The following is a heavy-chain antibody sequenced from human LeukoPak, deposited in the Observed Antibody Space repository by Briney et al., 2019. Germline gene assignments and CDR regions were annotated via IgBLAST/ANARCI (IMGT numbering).Heavy chain of an antibody. V-gene: IGHV3-9*03. D-gene: IGHD3-22*01. CDR2: ISWNSGSI. J-gene: IGHJ5*02. Sequence: GRSLRLSCAASGFTFDNYAMHWVRQAPAKGLELVSGISWNSGSIGYADSVKGRFTISRDNATNSLYLQMHSLRAEAMASYYLARGYYYDCSSTYNWFDPWGQGTLVTVSS. CDR3: ARGYYYDCSSTYNWFDP. CDR1: GFTFDNYA.